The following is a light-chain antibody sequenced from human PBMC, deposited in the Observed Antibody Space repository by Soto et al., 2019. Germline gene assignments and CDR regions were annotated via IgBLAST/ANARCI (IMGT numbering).Light chain of an antibody. CDR1: QSVSSN. Sequence: EIVMTQSPATLSVSPGERATLSCRASQSVSSNLGWYQQRPGQAPRLLIYGASTRATGIPARFSGSGSGTKFTLTISSLQSEDSAVYYCQQYNNWSSITFGQGTRLEIK. V-gene: IGKV3-15*01. CDR2: GAS. J-gene: IGKJ5*01. CDR3: QQYNNWSSIT.